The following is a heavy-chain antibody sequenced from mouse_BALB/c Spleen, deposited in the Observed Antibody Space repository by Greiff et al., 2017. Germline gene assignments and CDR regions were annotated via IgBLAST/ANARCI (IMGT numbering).Heavy chain of an antibody. Sequence: EVKLVESGGGLVQPGGSLKLSCAASGFTFSSYTMSWVRQTPEKRLEWVAYISNGGGSTYYPDTVKGRFTISRDNAKNTLYLQMSSLKSEDTAMYYCARHRYDYFDYWGQGTTLTVSS. CDR1: GFTFSSYT. J-gene: IGHJ2*01. CDR2: ISNGGGST. V-gene: IGHV5-12-2*01. D-gene: IGHD2-14*01. CDR3: ARHRYDYFDY.